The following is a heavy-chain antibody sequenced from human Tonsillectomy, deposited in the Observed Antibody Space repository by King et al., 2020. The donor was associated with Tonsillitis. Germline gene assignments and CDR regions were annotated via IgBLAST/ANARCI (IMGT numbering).Heavy chain of an antibody. CDR1: GDSISSGNYL. D-gene: IGHD4-23*01. CDR2: ISYSGST. V-gene: IGHV4-30-4*01. CDR3: ARGYYTAVTFDY. J-gene: IGHJ4*02. Sequence: QLQESGPGLVKPSQTLSLTCTVSGDSISSGNYLWTWIRQPPGKGLEWIGYISYSGSTSYNPSLKSRVTISIDTSNNQFSLKLNSVTAADSAVYYCARGYYTAVTFDYWGQGILVTVSS.